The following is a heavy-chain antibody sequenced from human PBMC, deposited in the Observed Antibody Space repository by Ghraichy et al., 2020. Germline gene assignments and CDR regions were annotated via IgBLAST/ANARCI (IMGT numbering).Heavy chain of an antibody. CDR2: IKQDGSEK. Sequence: GALRLSCAASGFTFSGYWMSWVRQAPGKGLEWVANIKQDGSEKYYVDSVKGRFTISRDNAKNSLYLQMNSLRAEDTAVYYCARDRDYYYGMDVWGQGTTVTDSS. CDR3: ARDRDYYYGMDV. CDR1: GFTFSGYW. V-gene: IGHV3-7*01. J-gene: IGHJ6*02.